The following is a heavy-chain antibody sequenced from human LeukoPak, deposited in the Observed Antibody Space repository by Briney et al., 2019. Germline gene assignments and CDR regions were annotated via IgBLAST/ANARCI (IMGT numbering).Heavy chain of an antibody. J-gene: IGHJ6*03. V-gene: IGHV3-30*03. CDR2: ISYDGSNK. CDR3: ARRGYSGYDYGVIDYYMDV. D-gene: IGHD5-12*01. Sequence: PGRSLRLSCAASGFTFSSYGMHWVRQAPGKGLEWVAVISYDGSNKYYADSVKGRFTISRDNSKNSLYLQMNSLRAEDTAVYYCARRGYSGYDYGVIDYYMDVWGKGTTVTISS. CDR1: GFTFSSYG.